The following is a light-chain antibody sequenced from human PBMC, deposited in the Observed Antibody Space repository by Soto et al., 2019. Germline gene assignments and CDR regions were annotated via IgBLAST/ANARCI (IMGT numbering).Light chain of an antibody. Sequence: QSALTQPRSASGSPGQSITISCTGTSSDVGGYNYVSWYQQHPAKAPKLIIFDVSKRPSGVPNRFSGSKSGNTASLTISGPRAEDEADYYCCSKFGRTTYVFGTGTKLTVL. V-gene: IGLV2-11*01. CDR1: SSDVGGYNY. J-gene: IGLJ1*01. CDR3: CSKFGRTTYV. CDR2: DVS.